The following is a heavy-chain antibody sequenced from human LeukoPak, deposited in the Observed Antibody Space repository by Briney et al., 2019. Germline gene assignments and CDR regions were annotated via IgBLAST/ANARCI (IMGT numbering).Heavy chain of an antibody. D-gene: IGHD5-18*01. CDR2: MNPNSGGT. CDR1: GSTFTGYY. Sequence: ASVNVSFNASGSTFTGYYMYWVRHAPGQGLEWMGWMNPNSGGTNYAQKFKGRVTMTRDTSISKVYMELRRLRSDDTAVYYCGRGGYSYGYSDYWGQGTLVTVSS. V-gene: IGHV1-2*02. CDR3: GRGGYSYGYSDY. J-gene: IGHJ4*02.